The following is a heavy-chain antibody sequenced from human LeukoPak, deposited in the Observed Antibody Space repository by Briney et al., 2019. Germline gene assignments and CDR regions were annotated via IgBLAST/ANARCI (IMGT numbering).Heavy chain of an antibody. CDR1: GFTFSSYG. J-gene: IGHJ4*02. V-gene: IGHV3-33*03. Sequence: GGSLRLSCAASGFTFSSYGMHWVRQAPGKGLEWVAVIWYDGSNKYYADSVKGRFTISRDNAKNSLYLQMNSLRAEDTAVYYCASMGYYYDSSGYYRYWGQGTLVTVSS. D-gene: IGHD3-22*01. CDR3: ASMGYYYDSSGYYRY. CDR2: IWYDGSNK.